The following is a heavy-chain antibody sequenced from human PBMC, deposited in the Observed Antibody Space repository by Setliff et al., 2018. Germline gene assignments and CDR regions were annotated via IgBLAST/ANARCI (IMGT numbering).Heavy chain of an antibody. D-gene: IGHD3-22*01. Sequence: PGESLKISCKGSGYSFTSYWIGWVRQMPGKGLEWMGIIYPGDSDTRYSPSFQGQVTISADKSISTAYLQWSSPKASDTAMYYCARLTYYYDSSGLNAFDIWGQGTMVTVSS. CDR2: IYPGDSDT. CDR1: GYSFTSYW. V-gene: IGHV5-51*01. CDR3: ARLTYYYDSSGLNAFDI. J-gene: IGHJ3*02.